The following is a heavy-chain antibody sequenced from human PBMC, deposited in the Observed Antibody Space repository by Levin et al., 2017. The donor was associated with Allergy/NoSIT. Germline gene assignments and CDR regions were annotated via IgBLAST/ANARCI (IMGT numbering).Heavy chain of an antibody. Sequence: ASVKVSCEAAGYTFTDHYMHWVRQAPGQGLEWMGWVNCNSGDTHYAQKFQDRVTMTRDPSITTAYIEVSSLRFDDTALYFCARNDYGDYVQNFDYWGQGTLVTVSS. D-gene: IGHD4-17*01. CDR1: GYTFTDHY. V-gene: IGHV1-2*02. CDR2: VNCNSGDT. CDR3: ARNDYGDYVQNFDY. J-gene: IGHJ4*02.